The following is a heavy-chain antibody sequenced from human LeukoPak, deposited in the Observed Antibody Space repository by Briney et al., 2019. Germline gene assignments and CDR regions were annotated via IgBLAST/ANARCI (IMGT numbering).Heavy chain of an antibody. D-gene: IGHD3-10*01. CDR1: GGSFSGYY. J-gene: IGHJ5*02. CDR3: ARHKVVGWFGELSRRHWFDP. CDR2: INHSGST. Sequence: PSETLSLTCAVYGGSFSGYYWSWIRQPPGKGLEWIGEINHSGSTNYNPSLKSRVTISVDTSKNQFSLKLSSVTAADTAVYYCARHKVVGWFGELSRRHWFDPWGQGTLVTVSS. V-gene: IGHV4-34*01.